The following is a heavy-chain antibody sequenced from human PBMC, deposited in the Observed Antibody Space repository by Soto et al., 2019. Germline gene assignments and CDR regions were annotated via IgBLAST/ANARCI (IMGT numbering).Heavy chain of an antibody. CDR3: ARERTVAGNDY. CDR1: GYTFSTYG. D-gene: IGHD6-19*01. J-gene: IGHJ4*02. Sequence: ASVKVSCKASGYTFSTYGISWVRQAPGQGLEWMGWISAYNGNTSYAQKFQDRVTMTTNTSISTAYMELSSLRSEDTAVYYCARERTVAGNDYWGQGTLVTVSS. V-gene: IGHV1-18*01. CDR2: ISAYNGNT.